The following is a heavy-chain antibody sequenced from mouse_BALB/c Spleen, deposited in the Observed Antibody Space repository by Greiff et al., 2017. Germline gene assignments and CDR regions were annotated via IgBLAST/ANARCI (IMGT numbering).Heavy chain of an antibody. V-gene: IGHV5-9-3*01. J-gene: IGHJ2*01. Sequence: DVMMVESGGGLVKPGGSLKLSCAASGFTFSSYAMSWVRQTPEKRLEWVATISSGGSYTYYPDSVKGRFTISRDNAKNTLYLQMSSLRSEDTAMYYCARQESGNYGDYWGQGTTLTVSS. CDR3: ARQESGNYGDY. CDR1: GFTFSSYA. CDR2: ISSGGSYT. D-gene: IGHD2-1*01.